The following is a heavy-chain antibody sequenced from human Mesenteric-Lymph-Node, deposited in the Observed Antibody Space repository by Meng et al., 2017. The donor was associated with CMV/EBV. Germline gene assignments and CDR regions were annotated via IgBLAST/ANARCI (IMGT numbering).Heavy chain of an antibody. CDR2: IYYSGST. CDR1: GGSFSGYY. Sequence: SETLSLTCAVYGGSFSGYYWSWIRQPPGKGLEWIGYIYYSGSTNYNPSLKSRVTISVDTSKNQFSLKLSSVTAADTAVYYCARDIQYCSSTSCYSVGLDYWGQGTLVTVSS. D-gene: IGHD2-2*01. CDR3: ARDIQYCSSTSCYSVGLDY. J-gene: IGHJ4*02. V-gene: IGHV4-59*01.